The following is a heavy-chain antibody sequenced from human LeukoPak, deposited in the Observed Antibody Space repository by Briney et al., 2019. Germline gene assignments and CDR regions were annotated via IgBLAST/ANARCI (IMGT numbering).Heavy chain of an antibody. Sequence: GGSLRPSCAASGFTFSSYGMHWVRQAPGKGLEWVAFIRYDGSNKYYADSVKGRFTISRDNSKNTLYLQMNSLRAEDTAVYYCAKDASRIGWDGNKHFDYWGQGTLVTVSS. CDR3: AKDASRIGWDGNKHFDY. CDR2: IRYDGSNK. CDR1: GFTFSSYG. D-gene: IGHD2/OR15-2a*01. V-gene: IGHV3-30*02. J-gene: IGHJ4*02.